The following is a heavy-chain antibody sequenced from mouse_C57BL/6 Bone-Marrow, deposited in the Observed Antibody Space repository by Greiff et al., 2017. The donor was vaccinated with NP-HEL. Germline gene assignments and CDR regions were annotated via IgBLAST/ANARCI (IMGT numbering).Heavy chain of an antibody. Sequence: VKVVESDAELVKPGASVKISCKVSGYTFTDHTIHWMKQRPEQGLEWIGYIYPRDGSTKYNEKFKGKATLTADKSSSTAYMQLNSLTSEDSAVYFCARKGYGYDEFDYWGQGTTLTVSS. CDR3: ARKGYGYDEFDY. CDR1: GYTFTDHT. V-gene: IGHV1-78*01. D-gene: IGHD2-2*01. CDR2: IYPRDGST. J-gene: IGHJ2*01.